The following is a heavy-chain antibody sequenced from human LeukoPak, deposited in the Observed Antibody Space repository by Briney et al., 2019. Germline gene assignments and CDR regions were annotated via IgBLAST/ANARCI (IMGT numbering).Heavy chain of an antibody. J-gene: IGHJ5*02. V-gene: IGHV3-7*01. CDR1: GFRFNTYW. D-gene: IGHD1-14*01. CDR2: IKQDGNEK. Sequence: GGSLRLSCAASGFRFNTYWMSGVRQAPGKGLEWVANIKQDGNEKYYADSVKGRFTISRDNGKNSLDLQMNSLRADDTAVYYCARDPESDLFDPWGQGTLVTVSS. CDR3: ARDPESDLFDP.